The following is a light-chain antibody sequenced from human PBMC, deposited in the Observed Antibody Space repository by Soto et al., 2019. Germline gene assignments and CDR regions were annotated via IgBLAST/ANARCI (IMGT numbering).Light chain of an antibody. CDR1: QSVSSSY. Sequence: EVVFTQSPGTVSLSPGERATLSCRASQSVSSSYLAWYQQKPGQAPRLLIYGASSRATGIPDRFSGSGSGTDFTLTISRLEPEDFAVYYCQQYGSSPWTFCQGTKADI. V-gene: IGKV3-20*01. CDR3: QQYGSSPWT. J-gene: IGKJ1*01. CDR2: GAS.